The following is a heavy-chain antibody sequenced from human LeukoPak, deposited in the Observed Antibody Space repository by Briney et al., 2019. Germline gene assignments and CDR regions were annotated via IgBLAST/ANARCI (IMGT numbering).Heavy chain of an antibody. D-gene: IGHD2-8*01. J-gene: IGHJ4*02. CDR3: AKDTSIGRYCTNGVCSPFDY. Sequence: GGSLRLSCAGSGFTFSSYAMSWAGQPPGRGREGCSSISDTGATTYDADSVKGRFTISRDNSRSTLYLQMNSLRAEDTALYYCAKDTSIGRYCTNGVCSPFDYWGQGTLVTVSS. V-gene: IGHV3-23*01. CDR1: GFTFSSYA. CDR2: ISDTGATT.